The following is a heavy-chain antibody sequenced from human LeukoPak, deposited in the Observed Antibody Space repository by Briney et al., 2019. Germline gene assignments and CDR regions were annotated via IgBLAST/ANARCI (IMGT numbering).Heavy chain of an antibody. CDR3: ARAHITIFGVVTYPFDY. D-gene: IGHD3-3*01. CDR1: GFTFSTYN. CDR2: ISSSSTYI. Sequence: GGSLRLSCAASGFTFSTYNMNWVRQAPGKGLEWVSSISSSSTYIYYADSVKGRFIISRDNAKNSLYLQMNSLRVEDTAVYYCARAHITIFGVVTYPFDYWGQGTLVTVSS. V-gene: IGHV3-21*01. J-gene: IGHJ4*02.